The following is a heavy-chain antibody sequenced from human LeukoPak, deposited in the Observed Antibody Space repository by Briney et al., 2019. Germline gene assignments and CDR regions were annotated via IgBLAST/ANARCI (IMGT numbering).Heavy chain of an antibody. CDR2: FDGNGPNT. V-gene: IGHV3-23*01. CDR1: GFTFSSFA. D-gene: IGHD2-8*02. CDR3: AKPRTTGLGWAQFDY. J-gene: IGHJ4*02. Sequence: GGSLRLSCAASGFTFSSFAMTWVRQAPGKGLEWVSGFDGNGPNTYYADSVKGRWTISRDNSRNTLYLEINSLRPEDTAIYYCAKPRTTGLGWAQFDYWGQGSLVTVSS.